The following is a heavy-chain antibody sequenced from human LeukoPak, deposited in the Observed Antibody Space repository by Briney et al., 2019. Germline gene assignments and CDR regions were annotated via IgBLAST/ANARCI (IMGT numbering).Heavy chain of an antibody. Sequence: PGGSLRLSCAASGFTFSSYAMHWVRQAPGKGLEWVAVISYDGSNKYYADSVKGRFTISRDNSKNTLYLQMNSLRAEDTAVYYCARGLHGVLWFGTPDYWGQGTLVTVSS. CDR1: GFTFSSYA. D-gene: IGHD3-10*01. CDR2: ISYDGSNK. CDR3: ARGLHGVLWFGTPDY. V-gene: IGHV3-30-3*01. J-gene: IGHJ4*02.